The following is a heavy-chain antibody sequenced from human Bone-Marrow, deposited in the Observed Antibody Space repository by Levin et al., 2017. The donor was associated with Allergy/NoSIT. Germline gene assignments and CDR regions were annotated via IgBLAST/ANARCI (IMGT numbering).Heavy chain of an antibody. D-gene: IGHD2-15*01. Sequence: GESLKISCKTSGYTFTGYYIHWVRQAPGQGLEWMGWINPNSGGTNYAEKFQGRVTLTRDTSISTAYMESSRLRSDDTAVFYCARGGSRLSDWGQGTLVTVSS. CDR3: ARGGSRLSD. V-gene: IGHV1-2*02. J-gene: IGHJ4*02. CDR1: GYTFTGYY. CDR2: INPNSGGT.